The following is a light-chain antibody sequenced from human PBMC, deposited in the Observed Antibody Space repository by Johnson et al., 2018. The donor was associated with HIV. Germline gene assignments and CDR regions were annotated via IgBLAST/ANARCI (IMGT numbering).Light chain of an antibody. J-gene: IGLJ1*01. CDR2: DDN. CDR3: GTWDPSLSAYV. Sequence: QSVLTQPPSVSAAPGQKVTISCSGSSSNIGNNYVSWYQQLPGTAHKLLIYDDNKRPSGIPDRFSGSKSGTSATLGITGLQTGDEADYYCGTWDPSLSAYVCGTGTKVTVL. V-gene: IGLV1-51*01. CDR1: SSNIGNNY.